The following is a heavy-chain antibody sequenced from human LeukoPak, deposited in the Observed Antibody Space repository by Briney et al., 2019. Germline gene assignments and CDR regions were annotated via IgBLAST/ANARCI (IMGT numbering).Heavy chain of an antibody. CDR1: GGSFSGYY. CDR2: INHSGST. D-gene: IGHD2-15*01. Sequence: SETLSLTCAVYGGSFSGYYWSWIRQPPGKGLEWIGEINHSGSTNYNPSLKSRVTISVDTSKNQFSLKLSSVTAADTAVYYCARHRGVVSYHYYYYYMDVWGKGTTVTISS. V-gene: IGHV4-34*01. CDR3: ARHRGVVSYHYYYYYMDV. J-gene: IGHJ6*03.